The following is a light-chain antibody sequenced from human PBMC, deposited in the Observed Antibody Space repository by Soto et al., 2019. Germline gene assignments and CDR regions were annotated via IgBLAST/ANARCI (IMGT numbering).Light chain of an antibody. CDR2: DAS. Sequence: EIVLTQSPATLSLSPGERATLSCRASQSVSSYLAWYQQKPGQAPRLLIYDASNRATGIPARFSGSGSGTDVTLTIISLEPEDFAGYYCHQYNNWPLAFGGGTRVEIK. CDR1: QSVSSY. V-gene: IGKV3-11*01. J-gene: IGKJ4*01. CDR3: HQYNNWPLA.